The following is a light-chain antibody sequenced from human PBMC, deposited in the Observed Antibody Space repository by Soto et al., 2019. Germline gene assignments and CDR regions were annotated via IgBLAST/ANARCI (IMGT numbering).Light chain of an antibody. J-gene: IGLJ2*01. V-gene: IGLV2-8*01. CDR2: EVD. CDR3: SAYAGGNIVI. Sequence: QSALTQPPSASGSPGQSVTISCSGTGGDIGRYDFVSWYQQYPGKVPKLLIYEVDKRPSGVPDRFSGSKSGDRASLTVSGLRPEDEADYHCSAYAGGNIVIFGGGTKVTVL. CDR1: GGDIGRYDF.